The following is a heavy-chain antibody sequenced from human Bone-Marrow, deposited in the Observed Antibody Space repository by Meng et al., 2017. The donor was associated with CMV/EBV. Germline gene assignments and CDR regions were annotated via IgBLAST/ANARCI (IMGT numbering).Heavy chain of an antibody. CDR2: IKHSGST. Sequence: GGSFSRYYWSWMRQPPGKGLEWIGEIKHSGSTNYNPSLKSRVTISVDTSKNQFSLKLSSVTAADTAVYYCARGYKKYGYSYGTAFDYWGQGTLVTVSS. CDR3: ARGYKKYGYSYGTAFDY. V-gene: IGHV4-34*01. CDR1: GGSFSRYY. J-gene: IGHJ4*02. D-gene: IGHD5-18*01.